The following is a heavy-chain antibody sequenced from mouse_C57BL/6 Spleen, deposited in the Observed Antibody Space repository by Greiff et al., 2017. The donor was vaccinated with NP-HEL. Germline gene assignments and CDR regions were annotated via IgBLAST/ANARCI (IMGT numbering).Heavy chain of an antibody. CDR1: GFTFRDYG. D-gene: IGHD1-1*01. Sequence: EVMLVESGGGLVKPGGSLQLSCAASGFTFRDYGMHCVRQAPAKGLEWVAYISSGSSTIYYADTVKGRFTISRDNAKTTLFLQMTSLRSEDTAMYYCARMTTVRRYFDVWGTGTTVTVSS. CDR2: ISSGSSTI. J-gene: IGHJ1*03. CDR3: ARMTTVRRYFDV. V-gene: IGHV5-17*01.